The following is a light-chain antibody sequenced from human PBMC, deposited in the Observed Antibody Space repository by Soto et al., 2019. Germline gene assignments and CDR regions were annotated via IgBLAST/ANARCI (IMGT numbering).Light chain of an antibody. V-gene: IGLV4-60*03. CDR2: VEGSGSY. Sequence: QSVLTQSSSASASLGSSVKLTCTLSSGHNSYIIAWHRQQTGKAPRFLMTVEGSGSYNKGSGVPDRVSASSSGADRYLTISNLQSEDEATYYCDTWDTNTQVFGGGTKLTVL. CDR1: SGHNSYI. CDR3: DTWDTNTQV. J-gene: IGLJ2*01.